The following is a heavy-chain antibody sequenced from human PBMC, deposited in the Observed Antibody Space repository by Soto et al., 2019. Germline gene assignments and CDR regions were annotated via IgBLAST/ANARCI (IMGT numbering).Heavy chain of an antibody. CDR2: INPNSANT. J-gene: IGHJ1*01. V-gene: IGHV1-8*01. D-gene: IGHD3-22*01. CDR3: ARDSSGYYEYFHH. CDR1: GYTFTSYD. Sequence: ASVKVSCKASGYTFTSYDINWVRQATGQGLEWMGWINPNSANTGYAQKLQGRVTMTTDTSTSTAYMELRSLRSDDTAVYYCARDSSGYYEYFHHWGQGTLVTVSS.